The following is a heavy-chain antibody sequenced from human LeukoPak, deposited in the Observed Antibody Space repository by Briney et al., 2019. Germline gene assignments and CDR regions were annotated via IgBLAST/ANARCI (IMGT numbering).Heavy chain of an antibody. Sequence: GGSLRLSCAASGFTFSSYGMHWVRQAPGKGLEWVACIRYDGSNKYYADSVKGRFTISRDNSKNTLYLQMNSLRAEDTAVYYCARLYYYDSSGYLNPFDYWGQGTLVTVSS. CDR3: ARLYYYDSSGYLNPFDY. D-gene: IGHD3-22*01. CDR1: GFTFSSYG. V-gene: IGHV3-30*02. J-gene: IGHJ4*02. CDR2: IRYDGSNK.